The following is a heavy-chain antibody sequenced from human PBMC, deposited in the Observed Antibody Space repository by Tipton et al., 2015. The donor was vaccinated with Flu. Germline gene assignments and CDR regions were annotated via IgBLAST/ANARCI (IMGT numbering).Heavy chain of an antibody. J-gene: IGHJ4*02. V-gene: IGHV1-46*01. CDR2: IYPGDGNT. CDR3: ATTTYTDLGDF. CDR1: GYRFGKYY. Sequence: QLVQSGAEVKKPGASVILSCKASGYRFGKYYIHWVRQVPGQRLEWMGIIYPGDGNTVYAQRFQGRVTMTRDTSTSIVFMEVRNLTSEDTALYYCATTTYTDLGDFWGQGTLLTVSS. D-gene: IGHD1-1*01.